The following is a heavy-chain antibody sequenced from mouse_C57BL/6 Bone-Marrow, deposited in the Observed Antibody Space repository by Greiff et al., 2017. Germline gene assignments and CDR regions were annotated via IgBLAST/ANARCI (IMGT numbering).Heavy chain of an antibody. D-gene: IGHD1-1*01. CDR3: ARYGSSYDWYFDV. V-gene: IGHV1-64*01. CDR1: GYTFTSYW. J-gene: IGHJ1*03. Sequence: VQLQQPGAELVKPGASVKLSCKASGYTFTSYWMHWVKQRPGQGLEWIGMIHPNSGSTNYNEKFKSKATLTVDKSSSTAYMQLSSLTSEDSAVYYCARYGSSYDWYFDVWGTGTTVTVSS. CDR2: IHPNSGST.